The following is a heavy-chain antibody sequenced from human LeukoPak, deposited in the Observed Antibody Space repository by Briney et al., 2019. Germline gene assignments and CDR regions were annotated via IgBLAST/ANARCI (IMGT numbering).Heavy chain of an antibody. CDR1: GFTFSSYA. J-gene: IGHJ4*02. CDR2: ISGSGGST. CDR3: AKGSDWNDVGGFDY. V-gene: IGHV3-23*01. D-gene: IGHD1-1*01. Sequence: GGSLRLSCAASGFTFSSYAMSWVRQAPGKGLEWVSAISGSGGSTYYADSEKGRFAISRDNSKNTLYLQMNSLRAEDTAVYYCAKGSDWNDVGGFDYWGQGTLVTVSS.